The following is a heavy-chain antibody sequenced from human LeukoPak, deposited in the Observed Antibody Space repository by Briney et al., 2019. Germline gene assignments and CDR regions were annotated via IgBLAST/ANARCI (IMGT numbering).Heavy chain of an antibody. Sequence: QPGGSLRLSCAASGFSFNTFAMHWVRQAPDKGLEWVAVISDDGSKKYHADSVKGRFTISRDNSENTLYLQMKSLRHEDTAVYYCARDWSAAVYAPFDYWGQGTLVTVSS. J-gene: IGHJ4*02. V-gene: IGHV3-30*04. CDR1: GFSFNTFA. CDR3: ARDWSAAVYAPFDY. CDR2: ISDDGSKK. D-gene: IGHD5/OR15-5a*01.